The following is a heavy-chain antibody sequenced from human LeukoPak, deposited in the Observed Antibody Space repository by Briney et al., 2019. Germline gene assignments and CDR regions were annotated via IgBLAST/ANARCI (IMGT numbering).Heavy chain of an antibody. CDR2: ISGSGGST. D-gene: IGHD2-2*02. V-gene: IGHV3-23*01. CDR3: AGYNCSSTRCYTGGFDY. J-gene: IGHJ4*02. CDR1: GFTFSSYA. Sequence: PGGSLRLSCAASGFTFSSYAMSWVRQAPGKGLEWVSAISGSGGSTYYADSVKGRFTISRDSSKNTLYLQMTSLRAEDTAVYYCAGYNCSSTRCYTGGFDYWGQGTLVTVSS.